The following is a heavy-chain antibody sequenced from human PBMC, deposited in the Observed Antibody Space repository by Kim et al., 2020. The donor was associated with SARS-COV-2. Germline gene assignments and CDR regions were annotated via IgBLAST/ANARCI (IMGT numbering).Heavy chain of an antibody. CDR3: ARHDYDFWSGYSSDAF. D-gene: IGHD3-3*01. CDR2: IYYSGST. V-gene: IGHV4-39*01. CDR1: GGSISSSSYY. J-gene: IGHJ3*01. Sequence: SETLSLTCTVSGGSISSSSYYWGWIRQPPGKGLEWIGSIYYSGSTYYNPSLKSRVTISVDTSKNQFSLKLSSMTAADTAVYYCARHDYDFWSGYSSDAF.